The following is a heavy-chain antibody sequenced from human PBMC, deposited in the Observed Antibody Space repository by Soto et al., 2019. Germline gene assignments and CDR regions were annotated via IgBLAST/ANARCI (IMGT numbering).Heavy chain of an antibody. D-gene: IGHD4-17*01. Sequence: GGSLRLSCAASGFTFSSYGMHWVRQAPGKGLEWVAVIWYDGSNKYYADSVKGRFTISRDNSKNTLYLQMNSLRAEDTAVYYCARGGRVTTEVYYYYMDVWGKGTTVTVSS. CDR1: GFTFSSYG. V-gene: IGHV3-33*01. J-gene: IGHJ6*03. CDR3: ARGGRVTTEVYYYYMDV. CDR2: IWYDGSNK.